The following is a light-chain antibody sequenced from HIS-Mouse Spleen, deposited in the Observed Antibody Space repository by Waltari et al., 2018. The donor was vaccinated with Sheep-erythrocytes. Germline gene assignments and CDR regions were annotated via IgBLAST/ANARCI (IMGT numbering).Light chain of an antibody. J-gene: IGLJ3*02. Sequence: GQSITISCTGTSSDVGSYNLVSWYQQHPGKAPKLMIYEGSKRPSGVSNRFSGSKSGNTAPLTISGLQAEDEADYYCCSYAGSSTPWVFGGGTKLTVL. CDR1: SSDVGSYNL. V-gene: IGLV2-23*01. CDR3: CSYAGSSTPWV. CDR2: EGS.